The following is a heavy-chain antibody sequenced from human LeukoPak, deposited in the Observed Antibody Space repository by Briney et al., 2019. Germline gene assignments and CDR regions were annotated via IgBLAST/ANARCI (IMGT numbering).Heavy chain of an antibody. CDR2: LSGSADGI. V-gene: IGHV3-23*01. J-gene: IGHJ4*02. CDR1: GFTFNNYA. Sequence: PGGSLRLSCAAAGFTFNNYAMSWVRQAQGKGLEWVSALSGSADGIYYADSVKGRFTISRDNSQNTLYLQMNSLRAEDTAVYYCARGLPGSDNVDYWGQGTLVTVSS. CDR3: ARGLPGSDNVDY. D-gene: IGHD2-21*02.